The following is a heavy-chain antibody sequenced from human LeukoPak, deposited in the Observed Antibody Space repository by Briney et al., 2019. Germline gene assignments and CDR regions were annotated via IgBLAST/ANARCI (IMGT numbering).Heavy chain of an antibody. Sequence: SQALSLTCAISGESDSSNSAAWNWIRESPSRGLEWLGRTYYRPKRYNDYAVSVKSRITINPHTSKNQFSLQLNSVTPEDTAVYYCAREQLGLNDAFDIWGQGTMVTVSS. J-gene: IGHJ3*02. D-gene: IGHD1-1*01. CDR1: GESDSSNSAA. V-gene: IGHV6-1*01. CDR3: AREQLGLNDAFDI. CDR2: TYYRPKRYN.